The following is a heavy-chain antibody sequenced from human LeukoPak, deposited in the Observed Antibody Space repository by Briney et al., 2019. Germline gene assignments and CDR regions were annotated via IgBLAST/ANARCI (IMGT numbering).Heavy chain of an antibody. V-gene: IGHV3-21*01. J-gene: IGHJ4*02. CDR1: GFTLGGYR. CDR2: ISSINCYL. CDR3: SRDLEYSSSTPPGY. Sequence: GGSLRLACAASGFTLGGYRMNWVRQPQGKGLEWGLSISSINCYLYYAHSVKGRFTISRDNAKNSLYLQMNSLRAEDTAVDYCSRDLEYSSSTPPGYWGQGTLVTVSS. D-gene: IGHD6-6*01.